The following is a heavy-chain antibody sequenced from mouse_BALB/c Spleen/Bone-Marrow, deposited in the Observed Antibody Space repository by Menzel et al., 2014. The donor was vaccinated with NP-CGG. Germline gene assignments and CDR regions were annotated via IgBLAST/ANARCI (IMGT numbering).Heavy chain of an antibody. V-gene: IGHV1-84*02. CDR3: ARPPYYYGSSYYWYFDV. J-gene: IGHJ1*01. CDR1: GYTFTDYY. Sequence: QVQLQQPGPELVKPGASVKISCKASGYTFTDYYINWVKQKPGQGLEWIGWIYPGGGNTKYNEKFKGKATLAVDTSSSTAYKQLSSLTSEDTAVYFCARPPYYYGSSYYWYFDVWGAGTTVTVSS. D-gene: IGHD1-1*01. CDR2: IYPGGGNT.